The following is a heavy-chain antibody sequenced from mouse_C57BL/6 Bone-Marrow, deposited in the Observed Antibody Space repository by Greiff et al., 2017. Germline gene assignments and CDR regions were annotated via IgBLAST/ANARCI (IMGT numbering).Heavy chain of an antibody. CDR2: IWSGGST. CDR1: GFSLTSFG. Sequence: VKLQESGPGLVQPSQSLSITCTVSGFSLTSFGVHWVRQSPGKGLEWLGVIWSGGSTDYTAAFISILSISKDNSKSQVFFKMNSLQADDTAIYYWAGHMTVTTYYYAMDYWGQGTSVTVSS. CDR3: AGHMTVTTYYYAMDY. J-gene: IGHJ4*01. D-gene: IGHD2-3*01. V-gene: IGHV2-2*01.